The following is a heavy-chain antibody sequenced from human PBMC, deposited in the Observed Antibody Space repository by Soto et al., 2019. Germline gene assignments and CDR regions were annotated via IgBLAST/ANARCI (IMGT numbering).Heavy chain of an antibody. CDR1: GFTFSLYS. CDR2: ISRSSTGI. CDR3: ARAVTWGLDV. Sequence: EVHLVESGGGLVQPGGSLRLSCAASGFTFSLYSMSWVRQAPGKGLEWVSYISRSSTGIPYAHSVKGRFTISRDDATNSMHLQMNSLRDGDTALYYCARAVTWGLDVWGQGTTVSISS. J-gene: IGHJ6*02. V-gene: IGHV3-48*02. D-gene: IGHD3-10*01.